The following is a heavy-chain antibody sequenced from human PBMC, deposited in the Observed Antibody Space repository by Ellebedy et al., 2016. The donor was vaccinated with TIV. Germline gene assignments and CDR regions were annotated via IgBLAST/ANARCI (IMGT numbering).Heavy chain of an antibody. D-gene: IGHD3-16*01. CDR1: GFSLSTSS. Sequence: GGSLRLXCAASGFSLSTSSINWVRQAPKKGLEWVSFIGTGSRIIYYADSVKGRFTISRDNSKNTLYLQMNSLRAEDTAVYYCARDRGSNGSYFRYWGQGTLVTVSS. CDR2: IGTGSRII. V-gene: IGHV3-48*01. J-gene: IGHJ4*02. CDR3: ARDRGSNGSYFRY.